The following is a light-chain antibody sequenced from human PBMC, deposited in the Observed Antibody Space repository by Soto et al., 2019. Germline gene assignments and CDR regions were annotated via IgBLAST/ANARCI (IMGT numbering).Light chain of an antibody. J-gene: IGLJ1*01. CDR1: SSNIGAGYD. Sequence: QSALTQPPSVSGAPGQRVTISCTGSSSNIGAGYDVHWYQQLPGTAPKLLIYGNSNRPSGVPDRFSGSKSGTSASLAITGLQAEDEADYYCQSYDSSLSGSRFGTGTKVTVL. V-gene: IGLV1-40*01. CDR3: QSYDSSLSGSR. CDR2: GNS.